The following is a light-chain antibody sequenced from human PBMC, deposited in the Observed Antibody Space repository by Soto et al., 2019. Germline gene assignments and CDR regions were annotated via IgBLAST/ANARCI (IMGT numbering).Light chain of an antibody. CDR1: QGISSY. J-gene: IGKJ1*01. CDR2: AAS. V-gene: IGKV1-9*01. Sequence: DIQLTQSPSFLSASVGDRVTLTCRASQGISSYLAWYQQKPGKAPKLLIYAASTLQSGVPSRFSGSGSGTDFPLTISSLQPEDFATYYCQQLNSYPWTFGQGTKVEIK. CDR3: QQLNSYPWT.